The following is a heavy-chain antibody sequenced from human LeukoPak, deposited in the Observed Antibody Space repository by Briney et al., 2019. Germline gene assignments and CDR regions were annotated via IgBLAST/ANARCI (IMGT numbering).Heavy chain of an antibody. J-gene: IGHJ4*02. CDR1: GGSFSGYY. Sequence: PSETLSLTCAVYGGSFSGYYWSWIRQPPGKGLEWIGEINHSGCTNYNPSLKSRVTISVDTSKNQFSLKLSSVTAADTAVYYCARGVDYGFDFDYWGQGTLVTVSS. CDR3: ARGVDYGFDFDY. V-gene: IGHV4-34*01. CDR2: INHSGCT. D-gene: IGHD4-17*01.